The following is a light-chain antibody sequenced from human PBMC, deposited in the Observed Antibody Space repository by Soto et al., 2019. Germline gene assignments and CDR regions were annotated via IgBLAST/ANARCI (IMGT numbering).Light chain of an antibody. Sequence: DIQMTQSPSSVSASVGDRVTITCRASQDISPWLAWYQQKPGNAPKLLIYAASYLQSGVPSRFSGSGSGTDFTLSISSLQPEDFATYYCQQANSYPYTCGQGPKLEIK. CDR2: AAS. CDR3: QQANSYPYT. J-gene: IGKJ2*01. V-gene: IGKV1-12*01. CDR1: QDISPW.